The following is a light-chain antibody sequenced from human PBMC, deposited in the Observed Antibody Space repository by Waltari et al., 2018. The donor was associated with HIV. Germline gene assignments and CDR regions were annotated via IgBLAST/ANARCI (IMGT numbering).Light chain of an antibody. Sequence: EPVMTQSPATLSVSPGERATLSCRASQSVSNNLAWYQQKPGQAPRLLIYGASTRAAGIPARVSGSGSGTEFTLTITSLQSEDSALYYCQQYNNWHTFGQGTKLEIK. CDR3: QQYNNWHT. J-gene: IGKJ2*01. V-gene: IGKV3-15*01. CDR2: GAS. CDR1: QSVSNN.